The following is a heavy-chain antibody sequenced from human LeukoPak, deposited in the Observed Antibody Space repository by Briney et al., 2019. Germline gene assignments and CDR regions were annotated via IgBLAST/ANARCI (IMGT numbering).Heavy chain of an antibody. V-gene: IGHV1-18*04. CDR3: AREHVDTSFDI. CDR2: ISGYNGNT. D-gene: IGHD5-18*01. CDR1: GYTFTGHY. Sequence: ASVKVSCKASGYTFTGHYMHWVRQAPGQGLEWMGWISGYNGNTNYAQKLQGRVTMTTDTSTSTAYMELRSLRSDDTAVYYCAREHVDTSFDIWGQGTMVTVSS. J-gene: IGHJ3*02.